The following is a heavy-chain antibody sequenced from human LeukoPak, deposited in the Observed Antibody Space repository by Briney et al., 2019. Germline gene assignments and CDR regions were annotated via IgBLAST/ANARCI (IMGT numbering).Heavy chain of an antibody. CDR3: ANHRFGKPPFAY. V-gene: IGHV4-4*08. CDR1: DDSISTYY. Sequence: SETLSLTCSVSDDSISTYYWSWLRQPQGKGPEWMGFVYSTGHTNYNPSLKSRVTMSLDTSKKQVSLELNSVTAADTAVYYCANHRFGKPPFAYWGQGSLVTVAS. CDR2: VYSTGHT. J-gene: IGHJ4*01. D-gene: IGHD3-16*01.